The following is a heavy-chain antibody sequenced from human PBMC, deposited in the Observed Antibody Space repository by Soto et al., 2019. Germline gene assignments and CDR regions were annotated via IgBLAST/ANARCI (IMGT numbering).Heavy chain of an antibody. J-gene: IGHJ4*02. CDR1: GFTFRLYD. CDR3: AKDAYTPIRTTAHDSGGLDH. Sequence: QVQLVESGGGVVQPGRSLRLSCATYGFTFRLYDMHWVRQAPGKGLEWWAIISRDGNNKDYGDSVKGRFTISRDNSKNTLYLQMNSLRGEDTAVYYCAKDAYTPIRTTAHDSGGLDHLVRGTLVTVSS. CDR2: ISRDGNNK. V-gene: IGHV3-30*18. D-gene: IGHD4-4*01.